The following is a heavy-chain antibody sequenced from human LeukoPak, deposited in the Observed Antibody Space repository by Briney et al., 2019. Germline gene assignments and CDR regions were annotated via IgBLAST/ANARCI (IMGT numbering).Heavy chain of an antibody. D-gene: IGHD1-1*01. CDR2: IYYSGST. CDR1: GGSTSSYY. V-gene: IGHV4-59*01. Sequence: PSETLSLTCTVSGGSTSSYYWSWIRQPPGKGLEWIGYIYYSGSTNYNPSLKSRVTISVDTSKNQFSLKLSSVTAADTAAYYCARGTGTTAYWGQGTLVTVSS. J-gene: IGHJ4*02. CDR3: ARGTGTTAY.